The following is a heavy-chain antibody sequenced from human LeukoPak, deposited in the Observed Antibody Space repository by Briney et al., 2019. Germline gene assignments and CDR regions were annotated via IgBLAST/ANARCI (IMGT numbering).Heavy chain of an antibody. D-gene: IGHD2-2*02. J-gene: IGHJ6*02. CDR1: GYTFTSYG. V-gene: IGHV1-18*04. CDR2: ISAYNGNT. Sequence: ASVKVSCKASGYTFTSYGISWVRQAPGQGLEWMGWISAYNGNTNYAQKLQGRVTMTTDTSTSTAYMELRSLRSDDTALYYCARDLGYCSSTNCYTRMDVWGQGTTVTVSS. CDR3: ARDLGYCSSTNCYTRMDV.